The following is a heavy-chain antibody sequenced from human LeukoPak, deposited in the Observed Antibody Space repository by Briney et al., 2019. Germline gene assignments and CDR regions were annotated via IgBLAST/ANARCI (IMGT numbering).Heavy chain of an antibody. CDR3: ARVRDTASNAPFDP. Sequence: PGGSLRLSCAASGFTFSSDWMHWVRQAPGKGLVWVSRINSDGSSTSYADSVKGRFTISRDNAKNTLYLQMNSLRAEDTAVYYCARVRDTASNAPFDPWGQGTLVTVSS. CDR1: GFTFSSDW. J-gene: IGHJ5*02. CDR2: INSDGSST. V-gene: IGHV3-74*01.